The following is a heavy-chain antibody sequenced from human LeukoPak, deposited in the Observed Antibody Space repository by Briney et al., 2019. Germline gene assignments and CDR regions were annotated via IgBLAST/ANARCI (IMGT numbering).Heavy chain of an antibody. D-gene: IGHD3-10*01. J-gene: IGHJ6*03. Sequence: SETLSLTCTVSGGSISSYYWSWIRQPPGKGLEWIGYIYYSGSTNYNPSLKSRVTISVDTSKNQFSLKLSSVTAADTAVYYCARATYCGSDYYYHYYMDVWGKGTTVTVSS. CDR1: GGSISSYY. CDR3: ARATYCGSDYYYHYYMDV. V-gene: IGHV4-59*01. CDR2: IYYSGST.